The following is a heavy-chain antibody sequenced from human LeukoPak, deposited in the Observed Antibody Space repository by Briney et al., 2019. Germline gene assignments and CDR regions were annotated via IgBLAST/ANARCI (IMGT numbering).Heavy chain of an antibody. J-gene: IGHJ4*02. CDR2: ISAYNGNT. D-gene: IGHD3-22*01. V-gene: IGHV1-18*01. CDR1: GYTFTSYG. CDR3: ARERSLYYYDSSGIDY. Sequence: GASVKVSCKASGYTFTSYGISWVRQAPGQGLEWMGWISAYNGNTNYAQKLQGRVTMTTDTSTSTAYMELRSLRSDDTAVYYCARERSLYYYDSSGIDYWGQGTLVTVSS.